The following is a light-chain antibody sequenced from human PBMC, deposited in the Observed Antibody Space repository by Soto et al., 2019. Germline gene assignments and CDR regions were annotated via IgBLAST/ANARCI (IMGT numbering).Light chain of an antibody. CDR3: GSYRSNNILI. CDR2: EVS. V-gene: IGLV2-14*01. Sequence: QSALTQPASVSGSPGQSITISCTGTSSDIGGYNSVSWYQQHPGKAPKFIIYEVSNRPSGVSSRFSGPKSGNTASLTISGLQAEDEADYYCGSYRSNNILIFGGGTKVTVL. J-gene: IGLJ2*01. CDR1: SSDIGGYNS.